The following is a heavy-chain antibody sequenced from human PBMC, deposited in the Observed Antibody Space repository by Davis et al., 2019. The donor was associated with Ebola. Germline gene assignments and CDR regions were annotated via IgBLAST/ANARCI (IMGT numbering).Heavy chain of an antibody. V-gene: IGHV3-30*18. CDR2: ISYDGITK. D-gene: IGHD3-10*01. J-gene: IGHJ6*02. CDR3: VKGGSYYGSGNYWVRYYGMDV. CDR1: GFTFGDYA. Sequence: PGGSLRLSCAASGFTFGDYAMHWVRQAPGKGLEWVAIISYDGITKYYADSVKGRFTVSRDNSKNTLYLQMNSLRPEDTAVYYCVKGGSYYGSGNYWVRYYGMDVWGQGTTVSVSS.